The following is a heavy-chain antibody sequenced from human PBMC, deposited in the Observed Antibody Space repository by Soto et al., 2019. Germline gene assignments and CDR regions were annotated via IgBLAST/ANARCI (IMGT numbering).Heavy chain of an antibody. V-gene: IGHV3-74*01. CDR2: ISGDGSST. D-gene: IGHD3-10*01. CDR1: GFTFSTYW. J-gene: IGHJ5*02. Sequence: EVQLVESGGGLVQPGGSLRLSCAASGFTFSTYWMHWVRQAPGKGLVWVSRISGDGSSTNYADSVRGRFTISRDNAKNTLYLQMNSLRDEDTAVYYCVSAPRRSGGSSDNWFGPWGRGALVTVSS. CDR3: VSAPRRSGGSSDNWFGP.